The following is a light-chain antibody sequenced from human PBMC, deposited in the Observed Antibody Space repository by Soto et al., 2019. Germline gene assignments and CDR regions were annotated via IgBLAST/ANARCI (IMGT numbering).Light chain of an antibody. CDR2: EVS. CDR1: SSDVGTYNY. CDR3: SSYAGNNIYV. V-gene: IGLV2-8*01. J-gene: IGLJ2*01. Sequence: QSALTQPPSASGSPGQSVTISCTGTSSDVGTYNYVSWYQQHPGKAPKLMIYEVSKRPSGVPDRFSGSKSGNTASLTVSGLQAEDEANYYCSSYAGNNIYVFGGGTKLTVL.